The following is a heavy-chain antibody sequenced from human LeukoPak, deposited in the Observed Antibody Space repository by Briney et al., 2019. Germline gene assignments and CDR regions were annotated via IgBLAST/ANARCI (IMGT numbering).Heavy chain of an antibody. V-gene: IGHV1-18*01. CDR2: ISGYSGNT. J-gene: IGHJ4*02. Sequence: ASVKVSCKASGYTFTSYGISWVRQAPGQGLEWMGWISGYSGNTDYAQKVQDRVTMTTDTSTSTAYMELRSLKSDDTAAYYCARDQGSGWFVYWGQGTPVTVSS. CDR3: ARDQGSGWFVY. CDR1: GYTFTSYG. D-gene: IGHD6-19*01.